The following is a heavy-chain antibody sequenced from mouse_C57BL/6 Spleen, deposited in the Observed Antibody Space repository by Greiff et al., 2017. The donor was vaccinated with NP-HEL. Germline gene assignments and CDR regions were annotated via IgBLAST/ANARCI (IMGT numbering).Heavy chain of an antibody. CDR1: GYTFTSYW. CDR2: IDPSDSYT. Sequence: VQLQQPGAELVMPGASAKLSCKASGYTFTSYWMHWVKQRPGQGLEWIGEIDPSDSYTNYNQKFKGKSTLTVDKSSSTAYMQLSSLTSEDSAVYYCARGIYDYDGFAYWGQGTLVTVSA. J-gene: IGHJ3*01. D-gene: IGHD2-4*01. V-gene: IGHV1-69*01. CDR3: ARGIYDYDGFAY.